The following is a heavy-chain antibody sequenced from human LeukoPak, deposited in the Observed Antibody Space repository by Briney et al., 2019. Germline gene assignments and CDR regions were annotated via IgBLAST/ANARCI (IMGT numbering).Heavy chain of an antibody. CDR3: ARAHHIVVVVAALDY. CDR2: ISYDGSNK. Sequence: GRSLRLSCAASGFTFSSYAMHWVRQAPGKGLEWVAVISYDGSNKYYADSVKGRFTISRDNSKNTLYLQMNSLRAEDTAVYYCARAHHIVVVVAALDYWGQGTLVTVSS. V-gene: IGHV3-30*14. CDR1: GFTFSSYA. D-gene: IGHD2-15*01. J-gene: IGHJ4*02.